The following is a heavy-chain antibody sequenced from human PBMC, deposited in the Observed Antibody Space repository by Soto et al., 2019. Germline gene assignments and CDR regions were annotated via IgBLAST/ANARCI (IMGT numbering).Heavy chain of an antibody. J-gene: IGHJ6*02. Sequence: EVQLLESGGGLVQPGGSLRLSCAASGFTFSSYAMSWVRQAPGKGLVWVSRINSDGSSTSYADSVKGRFTISRDNAKNTLYLQMNSLRAEDTAVYYCARDLDYRSGWSGADYGMDVWGQGTTVTVSS. CDR2: INSDGSST. CDR3: ARDLDYRSGWSGADYGMDV. D-gene: IGHD6-19*01. V-gene: IGHV3-74*01. CDR1: GFTFSSYA.